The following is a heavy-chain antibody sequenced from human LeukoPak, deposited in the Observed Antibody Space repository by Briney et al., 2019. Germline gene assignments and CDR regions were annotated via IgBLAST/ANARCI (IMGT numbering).Heavy chain of an antibody. CDR3: ARSKRITMVRGVSVWFDP. CDR1: GGSISSGGYS. V-gene: IGHV4-30-2*01. J-gene: IGHJ5*02. CDR2: IYHSGST. Sequence: SETLSLTCAVSGGSISSGGYSWSWIRQPPGKGLEWIGYIYHSGSTYYNPSLKSRVTIPVDRSKNQFSLKLSSVTAADTAVYYCARSKRITMVRGVSVWFDPWGQGTLVTVSS. D-gene: IGHD3-10*01.